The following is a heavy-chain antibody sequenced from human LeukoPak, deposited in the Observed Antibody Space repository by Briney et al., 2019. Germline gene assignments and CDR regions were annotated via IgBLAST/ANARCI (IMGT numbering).Heavy chain of an antibody. V-gene: IGHV6-1*01. D-gene: IGHD1-26*01. CDR2: TYYRSKWYN. CDR3: ARGYEWELNFDY. J-gene: IGHJ4*02. Sequence: SQTPSLTCAISGDIVSSNSAAWNWIRQSPSRGLEWLGRTYYRSKWYNDYAVSVKSRITINPDTSKNQFSLQLNSVTPEDTAVYYCARGYEWELNFDYWGQGTLVTVSS. CDR1: GDIVSSNSAA.